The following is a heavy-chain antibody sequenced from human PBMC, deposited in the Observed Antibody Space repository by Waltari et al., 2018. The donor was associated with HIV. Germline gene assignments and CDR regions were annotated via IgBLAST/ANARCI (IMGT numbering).Heavy chain of an antibody. V-gene: IGHV3-33*01. CDR1: GFTFGRYG. J-gene: IGHJ4*02. CDR3: VRDKAPYSSSSAVDY. Sequence: VQLMESGGGVGQPGKSLRLSCATSGFTFGRYGIPWVRQAPGKGLEWVGVINDDGSNKFYAESVKGRFLISRDNSKNTLFLQMNSLRDEDTGLYYCVRDKAPYSSSSAVDYWGQGTLVTVS. CDR2: INDDGSNK. D-gene: IGHD6-6*01.